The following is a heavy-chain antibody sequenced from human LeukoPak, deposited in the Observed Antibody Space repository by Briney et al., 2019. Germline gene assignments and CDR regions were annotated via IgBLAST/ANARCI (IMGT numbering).Heavy chain of an antibody. D-gene: IGHD3-22*01. CDR1: GGSISSYY. V-gene: IGHV4-59*01. CDR3: ARASGGYYNNWFDP. CDR2: IYYTGST. J-gene: IGHJ5*02. Sequence: PSETLSLTCTVSGGSISSYYWNWIRQPPGKGLEWIGFIYYTGSTSYNPSLKSRATISVDTSKNQFSLNLNSVTAADTAVYYCARASGGYYNNWFDPWGQGTLVTVSS.